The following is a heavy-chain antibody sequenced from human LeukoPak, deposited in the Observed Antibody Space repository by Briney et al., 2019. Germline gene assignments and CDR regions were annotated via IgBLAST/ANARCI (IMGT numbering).Heavy chain of an antibody. V-gene: IGHV3-21*01. CDR1: GFTFSSYN. D-gene: IGHD5-24*01. J-gene: IGHJ4*02. Sequence: GGSLTLSCAASGFTFSSYNMNCLRHARGKGLEWVSSISSSSSYIYYADSVKGRFTISRDNDKNSLYLQMNSLRAEDTAVYYCARDGEMATFYFDYWGQGTLVTVSS. CDR3: ARDGEMATFYFDY. CDR2: ISSSSSYI.